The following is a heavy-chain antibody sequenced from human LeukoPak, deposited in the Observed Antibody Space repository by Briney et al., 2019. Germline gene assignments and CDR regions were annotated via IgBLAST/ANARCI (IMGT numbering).Heavy chain of an antibody. Sequence: GGSLRLSCTVSGFSFREHWMSWVRQAPGKGLEWVGNIKEDGNEDYYVDSVEGRFVIFRDNAKNSLYLQMHSLRAGDTAVYYCARDEGVSFDYWGQGILVTVSS. CDR3: ARDEGVSFDY. CDR1: GFSFREHW. J-gene: IGHJ4*02. V-gene: IGHV3-7*01. CDR2: IKEDGNED.